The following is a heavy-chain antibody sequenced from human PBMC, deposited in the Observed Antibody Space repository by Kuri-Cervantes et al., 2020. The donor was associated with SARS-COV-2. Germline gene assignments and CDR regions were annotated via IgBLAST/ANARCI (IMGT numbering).Heavy chain of an antibody. CDR1: GFTFSSYG. CDR3: ARSPPNGDYDGWFDY. CDR2: ISYDGSNK. V-gene: IGHV3-30*03. J-gene: IGHJ4*02. Sequence: GESLKISCAASGFTFSSYGMHWVRQAPGKGLEWVAVISYDGSNKYYADSVKGRFTISRDNSKNTLYLQMNSLRAEDTAVYYCARSPPNGDYDGWFDYWGQGTLVTVSS. D-gene: IGHD4-17*01.